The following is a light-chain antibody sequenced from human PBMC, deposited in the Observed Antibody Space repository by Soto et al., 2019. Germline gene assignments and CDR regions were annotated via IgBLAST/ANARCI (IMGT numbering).Light chain of an antibody. CDR3: CSCTGNKVFV. J-gene: IGLJ1*01. CDR2: DVS. V-gene: IGLV2-11*01. Sequence: QSALAQPRSLSGSPGQSVTISCTGPTIGAHSFVSWYQDRPDKVPKLLIYDVSQRPSGIPDRFSGSRSANTASLTISGLQADDAAAYSCCSCTGNKVFVFGTGTKVTVL. CDR1: TIGAHSF.